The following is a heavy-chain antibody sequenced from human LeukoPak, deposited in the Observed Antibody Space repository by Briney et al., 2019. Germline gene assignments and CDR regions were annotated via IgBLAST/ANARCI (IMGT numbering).Heavy chain of an antibody. D-gene: IGHD3-22*01. V-gene: IGHV4-39*07. CDR1: GGSISSSRYY. CDR2: IYYTGTT. Sequence: PSETLSLTCTVSGGSISSSRYYWGWIRQPPEKGLEWIGSIYYTGTTNYNPSLKSQVTISVDTSKNQFSLKLSSVTAADTAVYYCARATRGYYYDSSGYYRRSGLYDIWGQGTMVTVSS. CDR3: ARATRGYYYDSSGYYRRSGLYDI. J-gene: IGHJ3*02.